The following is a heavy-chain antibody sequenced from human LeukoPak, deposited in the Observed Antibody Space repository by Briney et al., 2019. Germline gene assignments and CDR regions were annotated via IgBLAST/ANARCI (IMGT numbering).Heavy chain of an antibody. CDR1: GFTFSNYC. CDR3: AKDQIYCGGDCQYDY. V-gene: IGHV3-43*02. CDR2: ISGDGGST. D-gene: IGHD2-21*02. J-gene: IGHJ4*02. Sequence: GGSLRLSCAASGFTFSNYCMHWARQAPGKGLEWVSLISGDGGSTYYADSVKGRFTISRDNSKNSLYLQMNSLRTEDTALYYCAKDQIYCGGDCQYDYWGQGTLVTVSS.